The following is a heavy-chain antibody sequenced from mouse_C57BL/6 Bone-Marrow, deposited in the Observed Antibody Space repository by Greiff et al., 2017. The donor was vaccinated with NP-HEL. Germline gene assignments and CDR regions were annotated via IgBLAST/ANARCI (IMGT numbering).Heavy chain of an antibody. Sequence: QVQLKQSGAELARPGASVKLSCKASGYTFTSSGISWVKQRTGQGLEWIGEIYPRSGNTYYNEKFKGKATLTADKSSSTAYMELRSLASEDSAIYFCARISYYFDYWGQGTTLTVSS. J-gene: IGHJ2*01. CDR1: GYTFTSSG. CDR3: ARISYYFDY. V-gene: IGHV1-81*01. CDR2: IYPRSGNT.